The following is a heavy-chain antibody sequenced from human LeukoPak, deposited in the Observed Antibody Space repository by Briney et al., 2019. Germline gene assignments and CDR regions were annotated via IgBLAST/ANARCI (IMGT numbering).Heavy chain of an antibody. CDR3: ARDLRYSSGWYASGMDV. CDR2: IITYSGKT. J-gene: IGHJ6*03. Sequence: GASVKVSCKASGYTFSNYGISWVRQAPGQGLEWMGWIITYSGKTNYAQKLQGRITMTTDTSTSTAYMELRSLRSDDTAAYYCARDLRYSSGWYASGMDVWGKGTTVTISS. V-gene: IGHV1-18*01. CDR1: GYTFSNYG. D-gene: IGHD6-19*01.